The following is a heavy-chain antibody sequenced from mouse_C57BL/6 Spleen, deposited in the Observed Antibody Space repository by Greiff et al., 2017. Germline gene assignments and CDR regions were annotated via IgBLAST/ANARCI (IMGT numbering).Heavy chain of an antibody. D-gene: IGHD2-4*01. Sequence: QVQLQQPGAELVKPGASVKLSCKASGYTFTSYWMQWVKQRPGQGLEWIGEIDPSDSYTNYNQKFKGKATLTVDTSSSTAYMQLSSLTSEDSAVYYCARGLRGVMDYWGQGTSVTVSS. V-gene: IGHV1-50*01. CDR1: GYTFTSYW. CDR3: ARGLRGVMDY. J-gene: IGHJ4*01. CDR2: IDPSDSYT.